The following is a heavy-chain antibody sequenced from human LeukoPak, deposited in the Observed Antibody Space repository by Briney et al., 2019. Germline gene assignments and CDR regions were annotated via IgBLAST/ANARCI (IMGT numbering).Heavy chain of an antibody. CDR1: GYTFTSYD. J-gene: IGHJ3*02. D-gene: IGHD3-9*01. CDR3: ASALLTGVDAFDI. Sequence: ASVKVSCKASGYTFTSYDINWVRQATGQGLEWMGWMNPNSGNTGYAQKFQGRVTMTRNTSISTAYMELSSLRSEDTAVYYCASALLTGVDAFDIWGQGTMVTVSS. CDR2: MNPNSGNT. V-gene: IGHV1-8*01.